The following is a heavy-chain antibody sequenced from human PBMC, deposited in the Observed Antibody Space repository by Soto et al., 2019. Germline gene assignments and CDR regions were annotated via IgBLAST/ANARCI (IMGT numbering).Heavy chain of an antibody. CDR2: IKSKTDGGTT. Sequence: GGSLRLSCAASGFTFSNAWMSWVCQAPGKGLEWVGRIKSKTDGGTTDYAAPVKGRFTISRDDSKNTLYLQMNSLKTEDTAVYYCTTEPLPVAGTEYFQHWGQGTLVTVSS. D-gene: IGHD6-19*01. J-gene: IGHJ1*01. CDR3: TTEPLPVAGTEYFQH. V-gene: IGHV3-15*01. CDR1: GFTFSNAW.